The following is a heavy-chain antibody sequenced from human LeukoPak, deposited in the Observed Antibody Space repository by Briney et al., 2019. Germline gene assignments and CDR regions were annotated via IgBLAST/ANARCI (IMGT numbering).Heavy chain of an antibody. CDR2: ISDSGGST. V-gene: IGHV3-23*01. CDR3: AKRGTVTTFGHCDY. J-gene: IGHJ4*02. Sequence: LSLTCIVSAYSISSGYYWGWIRQPPGKGLEWVSTISDSGGSTYYADSVKGRFTISRDNSKNTLYLQMNSLRAEDTAVYYCAKRGTVTTFGHCDYWGQGALVTVSS. CDR1: AYSISSGYY. D-gene: IGHD4-17*01.